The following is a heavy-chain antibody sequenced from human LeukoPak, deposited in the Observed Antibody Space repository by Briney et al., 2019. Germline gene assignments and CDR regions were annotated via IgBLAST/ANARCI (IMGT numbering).Heavy chain of an antibody. Sequence: PSETLSLTCTVSGGSISSSSYYWGWIRQPPGKGLEWIGSIYYSGSTYYNPSLKSRVTISVDTSKNQFSLKLSSVTAADTAVYYCARSPPDYDFWSGYYFDYWGQGTLVTVSS. J-gene: IGHJ4*02. CDR1: GGSISSSSYY. CDR3: ARSPPDYDFWSGYYFDY. D-gene: IGHD3-3*01. V-gene: IGHV4-39*07. CDR2: IYYSGST.